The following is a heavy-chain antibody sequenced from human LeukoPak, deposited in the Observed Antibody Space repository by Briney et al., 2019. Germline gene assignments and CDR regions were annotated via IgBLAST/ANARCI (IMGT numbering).Heavy chain of an antibody. Sequence: QPGGSLRLSCAASGFTFDDYTMHWVRQAPGKGLEWVSLISWDGGSTYYADSVKGRFTISRDNSKNSLYLQMNSLRTEDTALYYCAKDIKDYYYMDVWGKGTTVTVSS. J-gene: IGHJ6*03. V-gene: IGHV3-43*01. CDR3: AKDIKDYYYMDV. CDR1: GFTFDDYT. CDR2: ISWDGGST.